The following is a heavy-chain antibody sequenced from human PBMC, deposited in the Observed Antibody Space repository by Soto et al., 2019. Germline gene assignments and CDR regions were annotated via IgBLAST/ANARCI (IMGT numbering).Heavy chain of an antibody. CDR1: GFTFSSYG. D-gene: IGHD2-15*01. CDR3: AKDRADCSGGSCYSLRYYYYYGLDV. J-gene: IGHJ6*02. CDR2: ISYDGSNK. Sequence: GGSLRLSCAASGFTFSSYGMHWVRQAPGKGLEWVAVISYDGSNKYYADSVKGRFTISRDNSKNTLYLQMNSLRAEDTAVYYCAKDRADCSGGSCYSLRYYYYYGLDVWGQGTTVT. V-gene: IGHV3-30*18.